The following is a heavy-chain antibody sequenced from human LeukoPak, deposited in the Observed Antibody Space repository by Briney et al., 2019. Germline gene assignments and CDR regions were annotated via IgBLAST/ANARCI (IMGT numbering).Heavy chain of an antibody. V-gene: IGHV3-21*01. CDR1: GFTFSSYS. CDR2: ISSSSSYI. J-gene: IGHJ3*02. Sequence: GGSLRLSCAASGFTFSSYSMNWVRQAPGKALEWVSSISSSSSYIYYADSVKGRFTISRDNAKNSLYLQMSSLRAEDTAVYYCARVRDYGSGSRDAFDIWGQGTMVTVSS. CDR3: ARVRDYGSGSRDAFDI. D-gene: IGHD3-10*01.